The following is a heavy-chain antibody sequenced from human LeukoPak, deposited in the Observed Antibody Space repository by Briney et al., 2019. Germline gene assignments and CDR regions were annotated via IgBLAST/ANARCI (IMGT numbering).Heavy chain of an antibody. D-gene: IGHD3-9*01. CDR2: IYPGDSDT. CDR1: GYSFTSYW. J-gene: IGHJ5*01. CDR3: ARLSRPHILDTNWFDS. Sequence: GESLKISCKGSGYSFTSYWIGWVRQMPGKGLEWMGIIYPGDSDTRYSPSFQGQVTISADKSISTAYLQWSSLKASDTAMYYCARLSRPHILDTNWFDSWGQGSLVTISS. V-gene: IGHV5-51*01.